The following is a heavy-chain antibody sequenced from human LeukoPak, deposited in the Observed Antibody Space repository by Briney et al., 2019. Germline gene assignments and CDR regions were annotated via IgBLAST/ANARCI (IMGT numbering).Heavy chain of an antibody. CDR3: ARRRGKWDVNWFDP. D-gene: IGHD1-26*01. CDR2: LYYDGRT. Sequence: QVQLQESGPGLVKPSQTLSLTCTVFGDSVSSSNYYWTWFGQPPGKGLDWIGSLYYDGRTYYSPSLESRVTVSVDTSKNQFALKLTSVTAADTAVYYCARRRGKWDVNWFDPWGPGTLVTVSS. CDR1: GDSVSSSNYY. V-gene: IGHV4-39*01. J-gene: IGHJ5*02.